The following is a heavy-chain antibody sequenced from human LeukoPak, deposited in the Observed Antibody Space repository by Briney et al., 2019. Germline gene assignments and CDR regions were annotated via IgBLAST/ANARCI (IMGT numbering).Heavy chain of an antibody. CDR1: GFTFSSYA. D-gene: IGHD2-8*01. J-gene: IGHJ3*02. V-gene: IGHV3-23*01. CDR2: ISGSGGST. CDR3: AKDVNGLKAFDI. Sequence: GGSLRLSCAASGFTFSSYAMSWVRQAPGKGLEWVSGISGSGGSTYYADFVKGRFTISRDNSKNTLHVQMNSLRAEDTAVYYCAKDVNGLKAFDIWGQGTMVTVSS.